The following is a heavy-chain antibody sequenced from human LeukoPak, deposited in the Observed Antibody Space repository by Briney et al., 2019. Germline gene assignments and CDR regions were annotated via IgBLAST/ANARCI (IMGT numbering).Heavy chain of an antibody. CDR1: GGSINSGSYY. V-gene: IGHV4-61*02. Sequence: SQTLSLTCTVSGGSINSGSYYWNWIRQPAGKGLEWIGRFETSGSTTYNPSLKSRVTISVDTSKNQFSLKLSSVTAADTAVYYCAREQQLVNAFDIWGQGTMVTVSS. J-gene: IGHJ3*02. CDR3: AREQQLVNAFDI. CDR2: FETSGST. D-gene: IGHD6-13*01.